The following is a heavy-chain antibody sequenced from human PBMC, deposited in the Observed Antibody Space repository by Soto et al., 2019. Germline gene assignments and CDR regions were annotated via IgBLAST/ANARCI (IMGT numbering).Heavy chain of an antibody. V-gene: IGHV3-33*01. CDR3: ARDLVKGDY. D-gene: IGHD3-16*01. CDR1: GFTFSTFT. Sequence: QVHLVESGGAVFQPGPSLGLSFEASGFTFSTFTMHWVRQAPGKGLGWVATIWYDGSDKYYTDSVKGRFSISRDNFKNTLYLQMNSLRVEDTAVYYCARDLVKGDYWGQGTLVTVSS. CDR2: IWYDGSDK. J-gene: IGHJ4*02.